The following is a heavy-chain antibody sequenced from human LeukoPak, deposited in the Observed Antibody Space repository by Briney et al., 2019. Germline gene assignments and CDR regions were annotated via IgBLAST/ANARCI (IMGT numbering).Heavy chain of an antibody. CDR2: IFPIFGTA. CDR1: GGTFSSYA. J-gene: IGHJ4*02. Sequence: AASVKVSCKASGGTFSSYAISWVRQAPGQGLEWMGGIFPIFGTANYAQKFQGRVTITADESTSTAYMELSSLRSEDTAVYYCARVGGLNPPNFYDRSGFFDYWGQGTLVTVSS. V-gene: IGHV1-69*01. CDR3: ARVGGLNPPNFYDRSGFFDY. D-gene: IGHD3-22*01.